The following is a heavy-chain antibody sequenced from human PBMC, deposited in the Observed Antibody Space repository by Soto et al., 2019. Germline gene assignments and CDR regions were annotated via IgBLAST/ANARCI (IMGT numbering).Heavy chain of an antibody. CDR2: IYHSGST. V-gene: IGHV4-4*02. D-gene: IGHD3-10*01. CDR3: ARSPYYDYYYYYGMDV. CDR1: GGSISSSNW. J-gene: IGHJ6*02. Sequence: PSETLSLTCAVSGGSISSSNWWSWVRQPPGKGLEWIGEIYHSGSTNYNPSLKSRVTISVDKSKNQFSLKLSSVTAADTAAYYCARSPYYDYYYYYGMDVWGQGTTVTVSS.